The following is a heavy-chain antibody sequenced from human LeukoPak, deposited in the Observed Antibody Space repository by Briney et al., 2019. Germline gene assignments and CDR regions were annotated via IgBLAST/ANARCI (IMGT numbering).Heavy chain of an antibody. V-gene: IGHV3-74*01. CDR2: INSDGSST. J-gene: IGHJ4*02. Sequence: QPGGSLRLSCAASGLTFSSSWMHWVRQAPGKGLEWVSRINSDGSSTTYADSVKGRSSISRDNAKNTLYLHMSSLRAEDTGVYYCARAVRAHPPADFWGQGTLVTVSS. CDR1: GLTFSSSW. CDR3: ARAVRAHPPADF. D-gene: IGHD3-3*01.